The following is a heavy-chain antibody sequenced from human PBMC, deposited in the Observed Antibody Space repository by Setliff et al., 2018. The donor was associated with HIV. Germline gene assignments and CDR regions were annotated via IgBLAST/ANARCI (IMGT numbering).Heavy chain of an antibody. D-gene: IGHD1-7*01. CDR3: AKRAVQDGTVTSSNWFES. CDR2: IYGSGST. Sequence: SETLSLTCAVSGDSIGTYSWHWLRQPPGKGLEWIGYIYGSGSTGYNPSLTSLVTMSTDTPNNRFALKLTSVTAADTAVYYCAKRAVQDGTVTSSNWFESWGQGTLVTVSS. J-gene: IGHJ5*01. V-gene: IGHV4-4*09. CDR1: GDSIGTYS.